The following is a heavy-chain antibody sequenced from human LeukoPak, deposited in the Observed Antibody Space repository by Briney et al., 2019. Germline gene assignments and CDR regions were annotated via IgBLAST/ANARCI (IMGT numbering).Heavy chain of an antibody. J-gene: IGHJ4*02. CDR2: ISVSVGST. V-gene: IGHV3-23*01. D-gene: IGHD6-13*01. CDR1: GFTFSSYG. CDR3: ARGSKTAGTIYSFDY. Sequence: PGGSLRLSCAASGFTFSSYGMSWVRQAPGKGLEWVSGISVSVGSTYYADSVKGRFTISRDNSKNTVYLQMNSLRAEDTAVYYCARGSKTAGTIYSFDYWGQGTLVTVSS.